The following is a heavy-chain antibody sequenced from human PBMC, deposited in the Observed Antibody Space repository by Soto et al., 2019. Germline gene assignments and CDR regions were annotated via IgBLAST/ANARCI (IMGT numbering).Heavy chain of an antibody. CDR2: IYPGDSET. Sequence: GESLKISCKGFGYSFTSYWIGWVRQKPGKGLEWMGIIYPGDSETRYSPSFQGQVTISADKSISTAYLQWSSLKASDTAIYYCARQLLGFCSSPSCLNFYYYGMDVWGPGTTVTVSS. CDR3: ARQLLGFCSSPSCLNFYYYGMDV. CDR1: GYSFTSYW. V-gene: IGHV5-51*01. D-gene: IGHD2-2*01. J-gene: IGHJ6*02.